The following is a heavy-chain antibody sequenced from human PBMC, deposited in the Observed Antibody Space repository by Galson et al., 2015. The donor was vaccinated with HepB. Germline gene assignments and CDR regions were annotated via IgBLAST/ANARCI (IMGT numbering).Heavy chain of an antibody. Sequence: SVKVSCKASGGIFSNYAISWVRQAPGQGLEWMGGVIPIFSRSNSAQRFQGRVTITAAASTSTVYMELRSLRSEDTAVYYCARDLSYDRSNWFDPWGQGALVTVSS. CDR1: GGIFSNYA. J-gene: IGHJ5*02. CDR2: VIPIFSRS. V-gene: IGHV1-69*13. D-gene: IGHD5-18*01. CDR3: ARDLSYDRSNWFDP.